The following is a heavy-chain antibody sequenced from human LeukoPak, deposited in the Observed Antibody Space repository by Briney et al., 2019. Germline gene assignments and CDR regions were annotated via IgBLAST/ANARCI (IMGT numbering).Heavy chain of an antibody. V-gene: IGHV4-30-2*01. CDR3: ARSRQASGLFNS. D-gene: IGHD3-10*01. CDR2: IYDRGPA. Sequence: SETLSLTCTVSGYAITSGGFSWNWIRQPPGKGLEWIGCIYDRGPAYYNPSLKSRFTISVDRPKNQFFLNVTSLTAADTAVYYCARSRQASGLFNSWGQGTLVIVSS. J-gene: IGHJ5*01. CDR1: GYAITSGGFS.